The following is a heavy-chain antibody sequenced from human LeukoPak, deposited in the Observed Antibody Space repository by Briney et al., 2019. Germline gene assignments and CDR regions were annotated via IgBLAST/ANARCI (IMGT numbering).Heavy chain of an antibody. J-gene: IGHJ4*02. V-gene: IGHV4-39*07. D-gene: IGHD2-15*01. CDR2: INHSGST. CDR3: ARLLPGPIDY. CDR1: GGSISSSSYY. Sequence: SETLSLTCTVSGGSISSSSYYWSWIRQPPGKGLEWIGEINHSGSTNYNPSLKSRVTISVDTSKNQFSLKLSSVTAADTAVYYCARLLPGPIDYWGQGTLVTVSS.